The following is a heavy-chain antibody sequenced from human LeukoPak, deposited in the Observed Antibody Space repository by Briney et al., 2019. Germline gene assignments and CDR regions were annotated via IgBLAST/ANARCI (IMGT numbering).Heavy chain of an antibody. CDR1: GGSISSGGYS. Sequence: SQTLSLTCAVSGGSISSGGYSWSWIRQPPGKGLEWIGYIYHSGSTYYNPSLKSRVTISVDRSKNQFSLKLSSVTAADTAVYYCARGFHYGDYGVYFDLWGRGTLVTVS. V-gene: IGHV4-30-2*01. CDR2: IYHSGST. CDR3: ARGFHYGDYGVYFDL. J-gene: IGHJ2*01. D-gene: IGHD4-17*01.